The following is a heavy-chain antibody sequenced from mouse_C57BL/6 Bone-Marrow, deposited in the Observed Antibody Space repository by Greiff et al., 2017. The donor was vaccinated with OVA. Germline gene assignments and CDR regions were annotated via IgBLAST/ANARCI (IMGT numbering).Heavy chain of an antibody. CDR3: ARAATVVAFDY. CDR1: GYTFTDYY. J-gene: IGHJ2*01. CDR2: INPYNGGT. D-gene: IGHD1-1*01. V-gene: IGHV1-19*01. Sequence: EVQLQQSGPVLVKPGASVKMSCKASGYTFTDYYMNWVKQSHGKSLEWIGVINPYNGGTSYNQKFKGKATLTVDKSSSTAYMELNSLTSEDSAVYYCARAATVVAFDYWGQGTTLTVSS.